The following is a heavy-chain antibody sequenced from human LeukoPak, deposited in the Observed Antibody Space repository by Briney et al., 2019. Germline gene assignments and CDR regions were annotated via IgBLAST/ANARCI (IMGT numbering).Heavy chain of an antibody. Sequence: GGSLRLSCTASGFIFSDYYMGWVRQAPGQGLEWISYISTIGYTSYADSVKGRFTISRDTAKKPVYLQMNSLRAEDTSIYYCTRRDCTRTSCYASDWGQRTLVTVSS. CDR1: GFIFSDYY. J-gene: IGHJ4*02. CDR2: ISTIGYT. D-gene: IGHD2-2*01. CDR3: TRRDCTRTSCYASD. V-gene: IGHV3-11*06.